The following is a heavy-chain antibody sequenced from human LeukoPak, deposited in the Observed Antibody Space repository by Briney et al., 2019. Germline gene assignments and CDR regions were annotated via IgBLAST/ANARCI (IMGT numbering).Heavy chain of an antibody. CDR1: GFTFSRYG. V-gene: IGHV3-30*03. D-gene: IGHD3-9*01. Sequence: PGGSLRLSCAASGFTFSRYGMYWVRQAPGKGLEWVALISYDKSHRYYADSVKGRFTISRDNSKNTLYLQMNSLRAEDTAVYYCARAGYDILTGYFYYYYMDVWGKGTTVTVSS. CDR2: ISYDKSHR. CDR3: ARAGYDILTGYFYYYYMDV. J-gene: IGHJ6*03.